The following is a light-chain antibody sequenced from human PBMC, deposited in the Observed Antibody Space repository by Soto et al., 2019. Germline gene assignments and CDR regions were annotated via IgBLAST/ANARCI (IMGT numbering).Light chain of an antibody. CDR1: SSDVGGYNY. CDR2: DVS. V-gene: IGLV2-14*01. CDR3: SSYTSSSTLYV. J-gene: IGLJ1*01. Sequence: QSALTQPASVSGSPGQSITISCTGTSSDVGGYNYVSWYQQHPGKAPKLMIYDVSNRPSGVSNRFSGSKSGNTASLTISVLQAEDEADYYCSSYTSSSTLYVFGTGTKVT.